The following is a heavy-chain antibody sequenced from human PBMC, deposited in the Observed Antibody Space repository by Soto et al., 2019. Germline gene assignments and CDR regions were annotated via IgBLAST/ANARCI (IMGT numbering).Heavy chain of an antibody. CDR1: GFSISSSNW. D-gene: IGHD3-22*01. CDR3: ARSPDSSGYYPRWYYYGMDV. J-gene: IGHJ6*02. CDR2: IYHSGST. Sequence: SETLSLTCAVSGFSISSSNWWSWVRQPPGKGLEWIGEIYHSGSTNYNPSLKSRVTISVDKSKNQFSLKLSSVTAADTAVYYCARSPDSSGYYPRWYYYGMDVWGQGTTVT. V-gene: IGHV4-4*02.